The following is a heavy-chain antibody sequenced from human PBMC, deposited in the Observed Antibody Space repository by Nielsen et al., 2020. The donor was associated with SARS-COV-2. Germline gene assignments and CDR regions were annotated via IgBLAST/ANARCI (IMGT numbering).Heavy chain of an antibody. J-gene: IGHJ6*02. Sequence: SETLSLTCTVSGGSISSYEYYWGWIRQPPGKGLEWIGYIYYTGSTYYNPSLESRLTISVDTSKNQFSLRLSSVTAADTAQYYCAGDRQGYNYFYAMDVWGQGTTVTVSS. CDR2: IYYTGST. CDR3: AGDRQGYNYFYAMDV. V-gene: IGHV4-30-4*01. CDR1: GGSISSYEYY.